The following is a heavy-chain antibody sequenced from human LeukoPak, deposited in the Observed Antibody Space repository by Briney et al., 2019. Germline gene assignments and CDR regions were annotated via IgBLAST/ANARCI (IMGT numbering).Heavy chain of an antibody. J-gene: IGHJ6*02. Sequence: ASVKVSCKASGYTFTSYYMHWVRQAPGQGLEWMGIINPSGGSTSYEQKFQGRVTMTRDTSTSTVYMELSSLRSEDTAVYYCARAQMVRGVTYYYYYGMDVWGQGTTVTVSS. CDR3: ARAQMVRGVTYYYYYGMDV. D-gene: IGHD3-10*01. CDR1: GYTFTSYY. V-gene: IGHV1-46*01. CDR2: INPSGGST.